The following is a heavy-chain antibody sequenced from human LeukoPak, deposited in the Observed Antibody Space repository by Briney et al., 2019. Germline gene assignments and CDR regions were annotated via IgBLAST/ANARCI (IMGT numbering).Heavy chain of an antibody. CDR2: IIPIFGTA. CDR1: GGTFSSYA. D-gene: IGHD6-13*01. Sequence: SVKVSCKDSGGTFSSYAISWVRQAPGQGLEWMGGIIPIFGTANYAQKFQGRVTITTDESTSTAYMELSSLRSEDTAVYYCARASGIAAAGTNGPYYYYYYMDVWGKGTTVTVSS. CDR3: ARASGIAAAGTNGPYYYYYYMDV. J-gene: IGHJ6*03. V-gene: IGHV1-69*05.